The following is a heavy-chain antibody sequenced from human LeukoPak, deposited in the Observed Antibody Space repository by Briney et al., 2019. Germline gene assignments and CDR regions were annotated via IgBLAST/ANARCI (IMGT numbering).Heavy chain of an antibody. CDR3: ARGYLDGMDV. D-gene: IGHD2/OR15-2a*01. Sequence: GGSLRLSCAPSGFTFSIYDMHWVRQATEKGLEWVSVIGTAGDTYYPGSVKARFTTSRENAKNSLYLQMNSLRAGDTAVYYCARGYLDGMDVWGQGTTVTVSS. CDR1: GFTFSIYD. CDR2: IGTAGDT. J-gene: IGHJ6*02. V-gene: IGHV3-13*01.